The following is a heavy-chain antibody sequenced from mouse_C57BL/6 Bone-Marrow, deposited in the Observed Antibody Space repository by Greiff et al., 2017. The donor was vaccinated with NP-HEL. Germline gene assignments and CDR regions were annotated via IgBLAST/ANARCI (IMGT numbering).Heavy chain of an antibody. V-gene: IGHV1-26*01. CDR1: GYTFTDYY. D-gene: IGHD1-1*02. CDR2: INPNNGGT. CDR3: ARGGGPLDY. Sequence: VQLQQSGPELVKPGASVKISCKASGYTFTDYYMTWVKQSPGKSLEWIGDINPNNGGTSYNQKFKGKATLTVDKSSSTAYMELRSLTSEDSAGYYCARGGGPLDYWGQGTTLTVSS. J-gene: IGHJ2*01.